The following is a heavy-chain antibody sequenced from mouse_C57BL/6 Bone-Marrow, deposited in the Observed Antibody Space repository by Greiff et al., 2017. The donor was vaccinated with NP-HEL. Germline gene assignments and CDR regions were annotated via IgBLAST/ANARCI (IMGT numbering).Heavy chain of an antibody. CDR2: INPGSGGT. D-gene: IGHD2-4*01. V-gene: IGHV1-54*01. CDR1: GYAFTNYL. Sequence: QVQLQQSGAELVRPGTSVKVSCKASGYAFTNYLIEWVKQRPGQGLEWIGVINPGSGGTNYNEKFKGKATLTADKSSSTAYMQLSSLTSEDSAVYFCARGGIYYDDAWFAYWGQGTLVTVSA. CDR3: ARGGIYYDDAWFAY. J-gene: IGHJ3*01.